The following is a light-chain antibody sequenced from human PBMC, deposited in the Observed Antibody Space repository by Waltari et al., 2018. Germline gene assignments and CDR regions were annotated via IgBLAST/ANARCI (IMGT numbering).Light chain of an antibody. CDR2: DVY. CDR3: SSYASTNSHV. V-gene: IGLV2-14*03. J-gene: IGLJ1*01. Sequence: QSALTQPASVSGSPGQSISISCTGTSSDVGGYNYVSWYQQHPGKAPNLVIFDVYNRPSGVSDRFSGSKSGNTASLTISGLQADDESDYYCSSYASTNSHVFGTGTRVTVL. CDR1: SSDVGGYNY.